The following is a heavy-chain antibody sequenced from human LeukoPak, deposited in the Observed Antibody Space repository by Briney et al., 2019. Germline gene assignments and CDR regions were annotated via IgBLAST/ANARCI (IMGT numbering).Heavy chain of an antibody. V-gene: IGHV3-74*01. CDR1: GFTFSNYW. Sequence: GGSLRLSCAASGFTFSNYWMHWVRQAPGKGLVWVSRINSDGINTSYADSVKGRFTISRDNAKNTLNLQMNSLRAEDTAVYYCAKFEFGFWGQGTLVTVSS. J-gene: IGHJ4*02. CDR2: INSDGINT. D-gene: IGHD3-16*01. CDR3: AKFEFGF.